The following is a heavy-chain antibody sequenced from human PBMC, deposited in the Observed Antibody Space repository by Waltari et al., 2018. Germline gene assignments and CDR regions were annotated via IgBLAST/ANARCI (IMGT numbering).Heavy chain of an antibody. CDR2: IYHSWST. D-gene: IGHD2-15*01. CDR1: GYSISSGYY. V-gene: IGHV4-38-2*01. J-gene: IGHJ4*02. Sequence: QVQLQESGPGLVKPSETLSLTCAVSGYSISSGYYWGWIRQPPGKGLEWIGSIYHSWSTYYNPSLMGRFTISVATSKNQFSLKLSAVTAADTAVYYCARHDIVVVVAATPSKNFDYWGQGTLVTVSS. CDR3: ARHDIVVVVAATPSKNFDY.